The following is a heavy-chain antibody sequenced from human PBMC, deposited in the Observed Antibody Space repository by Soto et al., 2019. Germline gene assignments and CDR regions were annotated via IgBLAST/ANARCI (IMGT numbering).Heavy chain of an antibody. V-gene: IGHV3-74*01. CDR3: GRFRYSAYDPAKYN. CDR2: INSDGRVT. CDR1: GFTFSSYW. D-gene: IGHD5-12*01. J-gene: IGHJ4*02. Sequence: QLVESGGGLVQPGGSLRLSCAASGFTFSSYWMHWVRQAPGKGLVWVSRINSDGRVTSYADSVKGRFTISRDNAKNTLYLRMNRLTAEDTAVYYWGRFRYSAYDPAKYNWGQGALVTVSS.